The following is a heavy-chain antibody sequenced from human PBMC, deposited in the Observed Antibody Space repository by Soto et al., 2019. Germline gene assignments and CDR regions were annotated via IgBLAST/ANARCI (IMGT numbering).Heavy chain of an antibody. CDR3: ARPLRYCSGGSCYSAYYYSIAV. CDR2: IYPGDSDT. J-gene: IGHJ6*02. D-gene: IGHD2-15*01. CDR1: GYSFTSYW. Sequence: GESLKISCKGSGYSFTSYWIGWVRQMPGKGLEWMGIIYPGDSDTRYSPSFQGQVTISADKSISTAYLQWSSLKASDTAMYYCARPLRYCSGGSCYSAYYYSIAVWRQGTTVTVSS. V-gene: IGHV5-51*01.